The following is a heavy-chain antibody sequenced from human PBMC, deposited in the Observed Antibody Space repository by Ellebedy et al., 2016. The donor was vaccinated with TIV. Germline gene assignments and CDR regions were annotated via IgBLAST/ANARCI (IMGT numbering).Heavy chain of an antibody. D-gene: IGHD1-14*01. Sequence: AASVKVSCKTSGFTFNKHGITWMRLAPGRGLDWVGWISGFNGKTEYGPNFQGRVTLTSDTSATTVFLELKNLTFDDSATYYCARDGYNPRVNFDYWGQGSLVIVSS. V-gene: IGHV1-18*01. CDR2: ISGFNGKT. J-gene: IGHJ4*02. CDR1: GFTFNKHG. CDR3: ARDGYNPRVNFDY.